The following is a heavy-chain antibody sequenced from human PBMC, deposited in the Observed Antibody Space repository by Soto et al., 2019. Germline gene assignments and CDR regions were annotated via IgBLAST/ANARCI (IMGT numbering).Heavy chain of an antibody. CDR3: AKDMTRFLAWPHYFRGLDV. Sequence: QAQLVESGGGVVQPGRSLRLSCEASGYSFSNYGMHWVRQAPGKGLEWVAAISYDGITKYYSDSLKGRFTISKDNSNNTLYLEMNRLRPEDTAVYYCAKDMTRFLAWPHYFRGLDVWGQGTTVTVAS. J-gene: IGHJ6*02. CDR2: ISYDGITK. V-gene: IGHV3-30*18. CDR1: GYSFSNYG. D-gene: IGHD3-3*01.